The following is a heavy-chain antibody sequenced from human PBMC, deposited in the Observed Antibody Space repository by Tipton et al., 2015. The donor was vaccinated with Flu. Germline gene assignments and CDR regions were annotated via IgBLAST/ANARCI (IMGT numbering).Heavy chain of an antibody. J-gene: IGHJ6*02. CDR1: GGSTSSSSYY. D-gene: IGHD3-10*01. CDR3: ARDEVVQGSYYYYGMDV. CDR2: IYYSGST. V-gene: IGHV4-39*07. Sequence: TLSLTCTVSGGSTSSSSYYWGWIRQPPGKGLEWIGSIYYSGSTYYNPSLKSRVTISVDTSKNQFSLKLSSVTAADTAVYYCARDEVVQGSYYYYGMDVWGQGTTVTVSS.